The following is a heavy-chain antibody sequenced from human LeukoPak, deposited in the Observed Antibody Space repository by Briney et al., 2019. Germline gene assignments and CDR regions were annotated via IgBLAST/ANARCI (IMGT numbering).Heavy chain of an antibody. D-gene: IGHD3-10*01. CDR3: ASDPMVRGAPGAFDI. J-gene: IGHJ3*02. CDR2: ISSNSSYI. V-gene: IGHV3-21*01. Sequence: PGGSLRLSCAASGFTFSSYSMNWVRQAPGKGLEWVSSISSNSSYIYYADSVKGRFTISRDNAKNSLYLQMNSLRAEDTAVYYCASDPMVRGAPGAFDIWGQGTMVTVSS. CDR1: GFTFSSYS.